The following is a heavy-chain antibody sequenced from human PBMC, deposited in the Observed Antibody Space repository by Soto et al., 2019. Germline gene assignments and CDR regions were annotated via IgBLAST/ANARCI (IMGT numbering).Heavy chain of an antibody. CDR1: GFTFNMYG. J-gene: IGHJ4*02. CDR2: IWYDGSNK. Sequence: QVQLVESGGGVVQPGRSLRLSCAASGFTFNMYGMHWVRQAPGKGLEGVAVIWYDGSNKYYADSVKGRFTISRDNSKNTLYLQMNSLRAEDTAVYYCAGEGDYYGSGSYWGQGTLVTVSS. CDR3: AGEGDYYGSGSY. D-gene: IGHD3-10*01. V-gene: IGHV3-33*01.